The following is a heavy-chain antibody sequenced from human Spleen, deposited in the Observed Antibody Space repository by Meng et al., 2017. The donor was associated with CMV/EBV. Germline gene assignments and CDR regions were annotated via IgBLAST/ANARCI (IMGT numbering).Heavy chain of an antibody. CDR2: FDPEDGES. V-gene: IGHV1-24*01. D-gene: IGHD6-19*01. J-gene: IGHJ4*02. CDR3: ATMAVAPNY. Sequence: ASVKVSCKVSGYTLTELSIHWVRQAPGKGLEWMGGFDPEDGESIYPQKFQGRVTMTEDTSADTAYMELSRLRSEDTAVYYCATMAVAPNYWGQGTLVTVSS. CDR1: GYTLTELS.